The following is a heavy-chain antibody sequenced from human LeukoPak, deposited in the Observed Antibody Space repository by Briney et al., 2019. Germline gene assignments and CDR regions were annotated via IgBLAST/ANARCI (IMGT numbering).Heavy chain of an antibody. V-gene: IGHV1-69*13. Sequence: SVKVSCKASGGTFSSYAISWVRQAPGQGLEWMGGIIPIFGTANYAQKFQGRVTITADEATSTAYMELSSLRSEDTAVYYCASREYSGYDYGGYYMDVWGKGTTVTISS. CDR1: GGTFSSYA. CDR2: IIPIFGTA. D-gene: IGHD5-12*01. J-gene: IGHJ6*03. CDR3: ASREYSGYDYGGYYMDV.